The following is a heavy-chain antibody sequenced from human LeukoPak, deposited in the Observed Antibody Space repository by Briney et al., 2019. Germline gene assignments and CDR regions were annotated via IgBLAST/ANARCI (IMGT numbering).Heavy chain of an antibody. CDR2: IIPILGIA. D-gene: IGHD2-15*01. Sequence: AASVKVSCKASGGTFSSYTISWVRQAPGQGLEWMGRIIPILGIANYAQKFQGRVTITADKSTSTAYMELSSLRSEDTAVYYCARDRDCSGGSCFLNWFDPWGQGTLVTVSS. V-gene: IGHV1-69*04. J-gene: IGHJ5*02. CDR1: GGTFSSYT. CDR3: ARDRDCSGGSCFLNWFDP.